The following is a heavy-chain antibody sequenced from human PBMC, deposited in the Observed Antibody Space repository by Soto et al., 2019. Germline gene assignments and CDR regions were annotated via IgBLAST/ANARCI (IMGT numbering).Heavy chain of an antibody. D-gene: IGHD6-13*01. CDR1: GFTFDDYA. CDR2: INWNSGSI. Sequence: LSCAASGFTFDDYAMHWVRQAPGKGLEWVSGINWNSGSIGYADSVKGRFAISRDNAKNSLHLQMNSLRAEDTAFYYCVKDESINWYSGHFRHWGQGTLVTVSS. J-gene: IGHJ1*01. V-gene: IGHV3-9*01. CDR3: VKDESINWYSGHFRH.